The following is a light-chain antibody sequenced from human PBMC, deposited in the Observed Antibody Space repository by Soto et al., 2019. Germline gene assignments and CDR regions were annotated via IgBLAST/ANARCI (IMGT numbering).Light chain of an antibody. V-gene: IGKV3-15*01. CDR1: ESVHRN. CDR3: QHYNNWPPT. Sequence: ELVMTQSPATLSVSPGERVTLSCRASESVHRNLAWYQQKPRQGPSLLIYYASTRATGVPDRFTGSGSGTEFTLTIISLQSEDSGVYHCQHYNNWPPTFGPGTKVEIK. CDR2: YAS. J-gene: IGKJ3*01.